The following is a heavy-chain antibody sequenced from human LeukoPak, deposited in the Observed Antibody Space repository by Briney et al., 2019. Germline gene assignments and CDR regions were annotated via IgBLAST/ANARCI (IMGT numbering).Heavy chain of an antibody. CDR3: ASPGYSYYYDSSEFDAFDI. V-gene: IGHV1-69*05. CDR1: GGTFSSYA. CDR2: FIPISGTA. Sequence: RASVKVSCKASGGTFSSYAISWVRQAPGQGLEWMGRFIPISGTANYAQKFQGRVTITTDESTSTAYMELSSLRSEDTAVYYCASPGYSYYYDSSEFDAFDIWGQGTMVTVSS. D-gene: IGHD3-22*01. J-gene: IGHJ3*02.